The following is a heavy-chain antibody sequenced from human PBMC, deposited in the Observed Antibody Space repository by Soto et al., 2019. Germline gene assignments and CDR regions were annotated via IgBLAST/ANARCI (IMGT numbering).Heavy chain of an antibody. CDR2: ISGSGGST. CDR3: AKERRTYGGSRAAFDS. J-gene: IGHJ4*02. V-gene: IGHV3-23*01. D-gene: IGHD3-3*02. CDR1: GFTFSSFA. Sequence: EVQLLESGGGLLQPGGSLRLSCAASGFTFSSFALSWVRQAPGKGLEWVSSISGSGGSTYYADSVKGRFTISRDNSKHTLFMHMNSLSVEDTAVYFCAKERRTYGGSRAAFDSWGQATLVTVSS.